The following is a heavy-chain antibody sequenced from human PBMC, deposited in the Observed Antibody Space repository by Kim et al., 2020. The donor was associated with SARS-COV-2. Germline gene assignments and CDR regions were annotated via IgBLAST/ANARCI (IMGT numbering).Heavy chain of an antibody. J-gene: IGHJ4*02. CDR3: AREGIREWELPNSLYYFDY. Sequence: ASVKVSCKASGYTFTSYGISWVRQAPGQGLEWMGWISAYNGNTNYAQKLQGRVTMTTDTSTSTAYMELRSLRSDDTAVYYCAREGIREWELPNSLYYFDYWGQGTLVTVSS. D-gene: IGHD1-26*01. V-gene: IGHV1-18*01. CDR2: ISAYNGNT. CDR1: GYTFTSYG.